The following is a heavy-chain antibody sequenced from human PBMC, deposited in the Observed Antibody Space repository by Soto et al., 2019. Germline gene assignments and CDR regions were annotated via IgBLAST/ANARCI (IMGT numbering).Heavy chain of an antibody. Sequence: SVKGSCKASGGTFSSYTISWVRQAPGQGLEWMGRIIPILGIANYAQKFQGRVTITADKSTSTAYMELSSLRSEDTAVYYSGSGRGFQKNYFYSMAFGGKGTTVPVSS. CDR1: GGTFSSYT. J-gene: IGHJ6*03. CDR3: GSGRGFQKNYFYSMAF. CDR2: IIPILGIA. V-gene: IGHV1-69*02.